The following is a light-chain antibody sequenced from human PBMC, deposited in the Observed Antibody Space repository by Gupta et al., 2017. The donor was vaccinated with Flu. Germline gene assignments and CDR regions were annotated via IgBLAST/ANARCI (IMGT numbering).Light chain of an antibody. V-gene: IGKV4-1*01. J-gene: IGKJ3*01. CDR3: QQYYSTPFT. CDR2: WAS. Sequence: DIVMTQSPDSLALSLGERATINCKSSQSVLYSSNNKNYLAWYQQKPGQPPKLLIYWASTRESGVPDRFSGGGSGTDFTLTISSLQAEDVAVYYCQQYYSTPFTFGPGTKVDIK. CDR1: QSVLYSSNNKNY.